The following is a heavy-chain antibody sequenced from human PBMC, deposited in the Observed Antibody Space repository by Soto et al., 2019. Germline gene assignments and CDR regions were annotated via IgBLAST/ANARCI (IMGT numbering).Heavy chain of an antibody. CDR1: GYTLTELS. D-gene: IGHD4-17*01. V-gene: IGHV1-24*01. J-gene: IGHJ5*02. CDR2: FDPEDGET. Sequence: ASVKVCCKVSGYTLTELSMHWVRQAPGKGLEWMGGFDPEDGETIYAQKFQGRVTINPDTSKNQFSLQLNSVTPEDTAVYFCGRSGSDYDNWFDPWGQGILVTVSS. CDR3: GRSGSDYDNWFDP.